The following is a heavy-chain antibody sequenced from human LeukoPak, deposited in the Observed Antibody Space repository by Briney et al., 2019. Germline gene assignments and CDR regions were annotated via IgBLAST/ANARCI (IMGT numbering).Heavy chain of an antibody. V-gene: IGHV3-23*01. D-gene: IGHD3-9*01. CDR2: ISGSGGSA. CDR1: GFTFSSYA. CDR3: AKAYYDILFRSTPLPTN. Sequence: QAGGSLRLSCAASGFTFSSYAMSWVRQAPGKGLEWVSAISGSGGSAYYADSVKGRFTISRDNSKNTLYLQMNSLRAEDTAVYYCAKAYYDILFRSTPLPTNWGQGTLVTVSS. J-gene: IGHJ4*02.